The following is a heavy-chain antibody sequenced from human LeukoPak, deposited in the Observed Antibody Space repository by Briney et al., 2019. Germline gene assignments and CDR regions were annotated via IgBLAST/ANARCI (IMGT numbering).Heavy chain of an antibody. CDR3: AKDIGSGWFYGMDV. V-gene: IGHV3-9*01. D-gene: IGHD6-19*01. J-gene: IGHJ6*02. CDR2: ISWNSGSI. CDR1: GFTFDDYA. Sequence: SGGSLRLSCAASGFTFDDYAMHWVRQAPGKGLEWVSGISWNSGSIGYADSVKGRFTISRDNAKNSLYLQMNSLRAEDTALYYCAKDIGSGWFYGMDVWGQGTTVTVSS.